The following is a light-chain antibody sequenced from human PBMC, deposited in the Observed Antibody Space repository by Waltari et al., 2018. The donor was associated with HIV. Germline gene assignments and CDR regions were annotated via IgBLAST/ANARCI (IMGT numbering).Light chain of an antibody. Sequence: QSVLTQPPSASETTGQRVTISCSGSSSNIGSNYVYWYQHLPGTAPKLLSYRNNQRPSGVPDRFSGSKSGTSASLAISGLRSEDEADYYCAAWGDSLTSFVFGTGTKVTVL. CDR2: RNN. CDR1: SSNIGSNY. CDR3: AAWGDSLTSFV. J-gene: IGLJ1*01. V-gene: IGLV1-47*01.